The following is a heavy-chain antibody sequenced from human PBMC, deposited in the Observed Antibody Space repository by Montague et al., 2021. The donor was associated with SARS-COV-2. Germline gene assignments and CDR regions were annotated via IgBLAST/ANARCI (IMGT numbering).Heavy chain of an antibody. CDR2: IYYSGTT. CDR3: ARDQAAKISFKGAFDI. CDR1: GGFISSYY. V-gene: IGHV4-59*01. J-gene: IGHJ3*02. D-gene: IGHD3-3*01. Sequence: SETLSLTCTVSGGFISSYYWNWIRETPGKGLEWIGYIYYSGTTNYNPSLKSRVTISLDTPKNQFSLNLNSVTAADTAIYYCARDQAAKISFKGAFDIWGQGRMGTVSS.